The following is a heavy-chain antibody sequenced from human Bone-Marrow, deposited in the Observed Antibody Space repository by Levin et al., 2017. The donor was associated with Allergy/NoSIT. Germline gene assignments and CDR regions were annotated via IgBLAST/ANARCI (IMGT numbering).Heavy chain of an antibody. V-gene: IGHV7-4-1*02. CDR3: ARGGRFLEWLSRQLPVDY. Sequence: ASVKVSCKASGYTFTSYAMNWVRQAPGQGLEWMGWINTNTGNPTYAQGFTGRFVFSLDTSVSTAYLQISSLKAEDTAVYYCARGGRFLEWLSRQLPVDYWGQGTLVTVSS. D-gene: IGHD3-3*01. CDR1: GYTFTSYA. J-gene: IGHJ4*02. CDR2: INTNTGNP.